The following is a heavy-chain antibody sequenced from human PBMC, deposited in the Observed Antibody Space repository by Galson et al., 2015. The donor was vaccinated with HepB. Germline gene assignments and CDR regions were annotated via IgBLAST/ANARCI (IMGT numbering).Heavy chain of an antibody. CDR1: GYSFTTYY. CDR2: INPNSGAT. V-gene: IGHV1-2*06. Sequence: SVKVSCKASGYSFTTYYIYWVRQAPGQGLECMGRINPNSGATDYAQKFQGRVTMTRDTSIGTAYMELRRLRSDDTAVYSCARGDRWFYGSGYWYFDLWGRGTLVTVSS. CDR3: ARGDRWFYGSGYWYFDL. J-gene: IGHJ2*01. D-gene: IGHD3-10*01.